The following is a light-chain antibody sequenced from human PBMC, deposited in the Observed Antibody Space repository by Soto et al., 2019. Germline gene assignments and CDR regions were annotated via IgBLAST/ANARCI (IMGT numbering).Light chain of an antibody. Sequence: EIVLTQSPGTLSLSPGERATLSCRASQSVSSSYLAWYQQKPGQAPRLLIYGASSRATGIPDRFSGSGSGTDFTLTISRLEPEDFAVYYCQQYGSWTWWTFGQGTKVDTK. CDR3: QQYGSWTWWT. CDR1: QSVSSSY. CDR2: GAS. V-gene: IGKV3-20*01. J-gene: IGKJ1*01.